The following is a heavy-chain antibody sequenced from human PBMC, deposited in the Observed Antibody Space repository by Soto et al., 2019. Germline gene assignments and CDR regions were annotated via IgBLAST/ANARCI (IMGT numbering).Heavy chain of an antibody. CDR1: GDRVSSNNVA. D-gene: IGHD1-1*01. CDR2: TYYRSKWYN. CDR3: ARGINSVIDI. J-gene: IGHJ3*02. V-gene: IGHV6-1*01. Sequence: SQTLSLTCVISGDRVSSNNVAWNCIRQSPSRGLEWLGRTYYRSKWYNNYAVSVKSRTTINADTSKNQFSLQLASVTPEDTAVYYCARGINSVIDIWGQGTMVSVS.